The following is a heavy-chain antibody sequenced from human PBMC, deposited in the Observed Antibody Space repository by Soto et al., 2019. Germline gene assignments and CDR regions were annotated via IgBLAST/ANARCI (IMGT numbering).Heavy chain of an antibody. Sequence: QVQLEESGPGLVKPSGTLSLTCAVSGDSIRSSYWWSWVRQPPGKGLEWIGEIYRDENTNYNWSLRSRVTISADKSKNQFSLNLSSVTAADTAMYYCAGRESRGGPIWGQGTMVTVSS. CDR3: AGRESRGGPI. J-gene: IGHJ3*02. CDR1: GDSIRSSYW. CDR2: IYRDENT. D-gene: IGHD2-15*01. V-gene: IGHV4-4*02.